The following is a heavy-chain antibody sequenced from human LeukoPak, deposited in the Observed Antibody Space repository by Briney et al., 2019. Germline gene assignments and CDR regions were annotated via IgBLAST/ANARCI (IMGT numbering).Heavy chain of an antibody. CDR1: GGSFSGYY. Sequence: PSETLSLTCAVYGGSFSGYYWSWIRQPPGKGLEWIGEINHSGSTNYNPSLKSRVTISVDTSKNRFSLKLSSVTAADTAVYYCARTNYYDSNKDAFDIWGQGTMVTVSS. J-gene: IGHJ3*02. V-gene: IGHV4-34*01. CDR2: INHSGST. CDR3: ARTNYYDSNKDAFDI. D-gene: IGHD3-22*01.